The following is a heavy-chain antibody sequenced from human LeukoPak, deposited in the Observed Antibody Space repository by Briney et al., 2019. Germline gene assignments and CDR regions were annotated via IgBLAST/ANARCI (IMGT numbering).Heavy chain of an antibody. V-gene: IGHV3-15*01. CDR1: GFTFTNAW. CDR3: TTSITMVRGVSDWSRYWYFDL. Sequence: GGSLRLSCAASGFTFTNAWMSWVRQAPGKGLEWVGRIKSKADGGTTDYAAPVRGRFSISRDDSKNTLYLQMNSLETEDIAVYYCTTSITMVRGVSDWSRYWYFDLWGRGTLVTVSS. J-gene: IGHJ2*01. D-gene: IGHD3-10*01. CDR2: IKSKADGGTT.